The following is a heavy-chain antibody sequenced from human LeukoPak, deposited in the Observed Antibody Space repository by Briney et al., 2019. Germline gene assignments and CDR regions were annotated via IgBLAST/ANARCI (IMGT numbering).Heavy chain of an antibody. D-gene: IGHD3-22*01. Sequence: KTSETLSLTCTVSGYSISSGYYWGWIRQPPGKGLEWIGSIYHSGSTYYNPSLKSRVTTSVDTSKNQFSLKLSSVTAADTAVYYCASRLYYYDSSGWRDAFDIWGQGTMVTVSS. CDR1: GYSISSGYY. J-gene: IGHJ3*02. CDR2: IYHSGST. CDR3: ASRLYYYDSSGWRDAFDI. V-gene: IGHV4-38-2*02.